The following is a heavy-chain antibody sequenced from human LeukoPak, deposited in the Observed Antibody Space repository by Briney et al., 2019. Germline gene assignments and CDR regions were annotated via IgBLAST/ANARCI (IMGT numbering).Heavy chain of an antibody. CDR1: GFSFSNYG. D-gene: IGHD4-23*01. Sequence: GGSLRLSCAAPGFSFSNYGMNWVRQAPGKGLEWVSSISSSSTYIYYADSVKGRFTISRDNAKNTLYLQMNSLRAEDTAVYYCANDDRVVTGWGQGTLVTVSS. J-gene: IGHJ4*02. CDR3: ANDDRVVTG. V-gene: IGHV3-21*01. CDR2: ISSSSTYI.